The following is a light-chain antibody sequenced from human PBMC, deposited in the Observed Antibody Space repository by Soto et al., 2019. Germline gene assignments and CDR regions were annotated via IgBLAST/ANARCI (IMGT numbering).Light chain of an antibody. CDR2: VAS. V-gene: IGKV1-39*01. Sequence: DIQMTQSPSSLSASVGDRVIITCRASQSISSYVNWYQQKPGKAPHLLIYVASNLQSGVPSRFSGSGSGTHFTLTISSLQPEDFATYSCQQSYSSPFTFGPGTKVDVK. J-gene: IGKJ3*01. CDR1: QSISSY. CDR3: QQSYSSPFT.